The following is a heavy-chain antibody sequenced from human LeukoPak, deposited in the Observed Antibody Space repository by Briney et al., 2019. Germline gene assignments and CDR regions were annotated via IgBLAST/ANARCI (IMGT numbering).Heavy chain of an antibody. CDR3: ARGEWELESRFDP. CDR2: IYYSGST. Sequence: PSETLSLTCTVSGGSISSYYWSWIRQPPGKGLEWIGYIYYSGSTNYNPSLKSRVTISVDTSKNQFSLKLSSVTAAGTAVYYCARGEWELESRFDPWGQGTLVTVSS. CDR1: GGSISSYY. V-gene: IGHV4-59*01. D-gene: IGHD1-26*01. J-gene: IGHJ5*02.